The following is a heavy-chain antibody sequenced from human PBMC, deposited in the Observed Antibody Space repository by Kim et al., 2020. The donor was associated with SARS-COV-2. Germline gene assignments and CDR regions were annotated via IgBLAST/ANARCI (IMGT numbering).Heavy chain of an antibody. CDR3: ARDKVTAFPYGMDV. V-gene: IGHV3-53*01. Sequence: GGSLRLSCAASGFTVSSNYMSWVRQAPGKGLEWVSVIYSGGSTYYADSVKGRFTISRDNSKNTLYLQMNSLRAGDTAVYYCARDKVTAFPYGMDVWGQGTTVTVSS. CDR2: IYSGGST. J-gene: IGHJ6*02. CDR1: GFTVSSNY. D-gene: IGHD2-21*02.